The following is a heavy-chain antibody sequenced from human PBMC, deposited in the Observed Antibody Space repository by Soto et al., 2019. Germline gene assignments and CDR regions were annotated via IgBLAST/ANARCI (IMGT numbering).Heavy chain of an antibody. CDR3: ARDRGENCSSTSCYNYYGMDV. V-gene: IGHV3-53*01. CDR2: IYTGGTT. D-gene: IGHD2-2*02. J-gene: IGHJ6*02. Sequence: GGSLRLSCAVSGFTVSTNYMAWVRQGPGKGLEWVSVIYTGGTTHYADSVTGRFTFSRDTSKNILYLHLNSLTTDDTAVYYCARDRGENCSSTSCYNYYGMDVWGQGTTVTVSS. CDR1: GFTVSTNY.